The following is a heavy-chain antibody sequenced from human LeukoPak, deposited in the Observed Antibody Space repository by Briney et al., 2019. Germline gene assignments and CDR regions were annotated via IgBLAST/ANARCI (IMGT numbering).Heavy chain of an antibody. V-gene: IGHV3-7*03. CDR3: ARAEWSNWYFDL. CDR2: IKQDGSEK. Sequence: PGGSLRLSCAASGLTFSTYWMNWVRQAPGKGLEWAANIKQDGSEKYYVDSVKGRFTLSRDSAKNSLYLQMNSLRAEDTAVYYCARAEWSNWYFDLWGRGTLVTVSS. J-gene: IGHJ2*01. D-gene: IGHD3-3*01. CDR1: GLTFSTYW.